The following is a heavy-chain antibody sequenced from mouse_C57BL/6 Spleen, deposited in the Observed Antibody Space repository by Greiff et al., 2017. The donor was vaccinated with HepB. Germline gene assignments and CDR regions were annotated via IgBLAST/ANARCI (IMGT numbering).Heavy chain of an antibody. CDR3: AKRYYGSSYWYFDV. J-gene: IGHJ1*03. CDR2: INPNNGGT. V-gene: IGHV1-18*01. Sequence: VHVKQSGPELVKPGASVKIPCKASGYTFTDYNMDWVKQSHGKSLEWIGDINPNNGGTIYNQKFKGKATLTVDKSSSTAYMELRSLTSEDTAVYYCAKRYYGSSYWYFDVWGTGTTVTVSS. CDR1: GYTFTDYN. D-gene: IGHD1-1*01.